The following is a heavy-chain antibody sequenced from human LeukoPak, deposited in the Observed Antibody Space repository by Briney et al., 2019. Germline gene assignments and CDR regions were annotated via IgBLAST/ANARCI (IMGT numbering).Heavy chain of an antibody. CDR1: GFTFDDYA. CDR3: AKSGYSSGWYVYYFDY. V-gene: IGHV3-9*01. Sequence: GGSLRLSCAASGFTFDDYAMHWVRQVPGKGLEWVSGISWNSGSIGYADSVKGRFTISRDNAKNSLYLQMNSLRAEDTALYYCAKSGYSSGWYVYYFDYWGQGTLVTVSS. D-gene: IGHD6-19*01. CDR2: ISWNSGSI. J-gene: IGHJ4*02.